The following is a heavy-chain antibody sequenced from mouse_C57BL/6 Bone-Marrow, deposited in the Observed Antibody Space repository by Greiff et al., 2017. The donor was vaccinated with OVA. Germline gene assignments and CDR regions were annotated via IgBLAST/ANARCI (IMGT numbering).Heavy chain of an antibody. CDR2: IDPETGGT. J-gene: IGHJ4*01. Sequence: VQLQQSGAELVRPGASVTLSCKASGYTFTDYEMHWVKQTPVHGLEWIGAIDPETGGTAYNQKFKGKAILTADKSSSTAYMELRSLTSEDSAVYYCTRDGNGGVDDWGQGTSVTVSS. V-gene: IGHV1-15*01. CDR1: GYTFTDYE. CDR3: TRDGNGGVDD. D-gene: IGHD2-1*01.